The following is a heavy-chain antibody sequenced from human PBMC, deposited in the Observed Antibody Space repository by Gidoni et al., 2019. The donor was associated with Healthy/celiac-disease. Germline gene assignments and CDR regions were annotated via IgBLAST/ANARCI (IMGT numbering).Heavy chain of an antibody. V-gene: IGHV4-31*03. CDR2: IYYSGST. J-gene: IGHJ3*02. D-gene: IGHD3-10*01. CDR1: GGSISSGGYY. CDR3: ASSMVQGVIDCHAFDI. Sequence: QVQLQESGPGLVKPSQTLSLTCTVSGGSISSGGYYWSWIRQHPGKGLEWIGYIYYSGSTYYNPSLKSRVTISVDTSKNQFSLKLSSVTAADTAVYYCASSMVQGVIDCHAFDIWGQGTMVTVSS.